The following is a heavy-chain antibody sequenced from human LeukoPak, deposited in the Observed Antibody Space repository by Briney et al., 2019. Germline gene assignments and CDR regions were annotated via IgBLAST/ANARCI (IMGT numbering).Heavy chain of an antibody. V-gene: IGHV3-30*18. D-gene: IGHD1-26*01. CDR2: ISYGGSDK. J-gene: IGHJ4*02. CDR1: GFTFSNYA. Sequence: GGSLRLSCAASGFTFSNYAMHWVRQAPGKGLEWVALISYGGSDKYYTDSVKGRFTVSRDNSRNTLYLQMNSLRAEDTAVYYCAKAVSGSYPETRHFDYWDQGSLVTVSS. CDR3: AKAVSGSYPETRHFDY.